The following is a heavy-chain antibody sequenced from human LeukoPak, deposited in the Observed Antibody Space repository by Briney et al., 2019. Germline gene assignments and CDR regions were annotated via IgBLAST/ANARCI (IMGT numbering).Heavy chain of an antibody. D-gene: IGHD1-26*01. Sequence: ASVKVSCKASGYTCTGYYMHWVRQATGQGLEWMGWINPNSGGTNYAQKFQGRVTMTRDTSISTAYMELSRLRSDDTAVYYCAREKEEWELHYMDVWGKGTTVTISS. CDR2: INPNSGGT. CDR3: AREKEEWELHYMDV. V-gene: IGHV1-2*02. J-gene: IGHJ6*03. CDR1: GYTCTGYY.